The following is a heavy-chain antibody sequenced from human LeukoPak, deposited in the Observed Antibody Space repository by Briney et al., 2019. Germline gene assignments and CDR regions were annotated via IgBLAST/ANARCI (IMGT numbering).Heavy chain of an antibody. CDR1: GFTFSDYY. CDR3: AKDSMYYYDSSGYYLDY. V-gene: IGHV3-11*04. CDR2: VSSSASTI. J-gene: IGHJ4*02. D-gene: IGHD3-22*01. Sequence: PGGSLRLSCAASGFTFSDYYMSWIRQAPGKGLEWVSYVSSSASTIYYADSVKGRFTISRDNAKNSLYLQMNSLRAEDTAVYYCAKDSMYYYDSSGYYLDYWGQGTLVTVSS.